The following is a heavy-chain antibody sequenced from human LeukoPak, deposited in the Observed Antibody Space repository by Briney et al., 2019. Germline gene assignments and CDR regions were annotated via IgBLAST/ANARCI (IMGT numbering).Heavy chain of an antibody. J-gene: IGHJ4*02. Sequence: SVKVSCKASGYTFTSYGISWVRQAPGQGLEWMGRIIPILGIANYAQKFQGRVTITADKSTSTAYMELSSLRSEDTAVYYCARASRSGWAHFYFDYWGQGTLVTVSS. D-gene: IGHD6-19*01. CDR2: IIPILGIA. CDR3: ARASRSGWAHFYFDY. CDR1: GYTFTSYG. V-gene: IGHV1-69*04.